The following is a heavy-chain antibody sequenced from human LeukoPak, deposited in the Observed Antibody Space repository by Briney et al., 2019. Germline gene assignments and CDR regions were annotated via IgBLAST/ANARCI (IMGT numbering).Heavy chain of an antibody. D-gene: IGHD3-9*01. Sequence: SETLSLTCTVSGGSLSGHFWSWFRRPPGKGLEHIGYIHSSGSTNYNPSYKSRVTVSLEMSKNQFSLSLSSVTAADTAVYYCARDPGDTDWYNFDFWGQGILVTVSS. V-gene: IGHV4-59*11. CDR3: ARDPGDTDWYNFDF. CDR2: IHSSGST. J-gene: IGHJ4*02. CDR1: GGSLSGHF.